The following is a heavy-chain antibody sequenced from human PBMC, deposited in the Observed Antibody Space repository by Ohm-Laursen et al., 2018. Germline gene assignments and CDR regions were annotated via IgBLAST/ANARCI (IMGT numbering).Heavy chain of an antibody. Sequence: SVKVSCKASGYTFTSYDINWVRQATGQGLEWMGWMNPNSGNTGYAQKFQGRVTMTRNTSISTAYMELRSLRSDDTAVYYCARDKRASSGTNPLWYWGQGTLVTVSS. CDR2: MNPNSGNT. CDR1: GYTFTSYD. J-gene: IGHJ4*02. CDR3: ARDKRASSGTNPLWY. D-gene: IGHD6-19*01. V-gene: IGHV1-8*01.